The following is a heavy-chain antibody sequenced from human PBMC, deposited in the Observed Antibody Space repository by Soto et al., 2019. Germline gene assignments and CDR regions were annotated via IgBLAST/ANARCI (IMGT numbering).Heavy chain of an antibody. CDR3: VHRRPVDETGMGFDF. D-gene: IGHD3-9*01. J-gene: IGHJ4*02. CDR1: GFSLNSRGVG. Sequence: QITLRESGPALVKPTQTLTLTCTFSGFSLNSRGVGVGWVRQPPGKALEWLAIVYWDDDKPYLPSLRSSLSLRKDTQQNQVVLTLTHTDPVDTATYYCVHRRPVDETGMGFDFWGQGSLVTVSS. V-gene: IGHV2-5*02. CDR2: VYWDDDK.